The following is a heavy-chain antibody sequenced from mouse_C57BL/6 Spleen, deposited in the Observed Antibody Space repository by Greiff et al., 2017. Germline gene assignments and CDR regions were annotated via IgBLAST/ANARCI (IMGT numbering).Heavy chain of an antibody. CDR2: IYPGDGDT. CDR3: ARGDHYYAMDY. Sequence: QVQLQQSGAELVKPGASVKISCKASGYAFSSYWMNWVKQRPGKGLEWIGQIYPGDGDTNYNGKFKGKATLTADKSSSTAYMQLSSLTSEDAAVYFCARGDHYYAMDYWGQGTSVTVSS. CDR1: GYAFSSYW. J-gene: IGHJ4*01. V-gene: IGHV1-80*01.